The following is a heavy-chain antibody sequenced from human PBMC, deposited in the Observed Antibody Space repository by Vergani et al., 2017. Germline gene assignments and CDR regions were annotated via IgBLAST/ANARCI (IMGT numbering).Heavy chain of an antibody. V-gene: IGHV4-4*07. CDR1: GGSISSYY. CDR3: ASLTQGLYCSSTSCYTNYYGMDV. CDR2: IYTSGST. J-gene: IGHJ6*02. D-gene: IGHD2-2*02. Sequence: QVQLQESGPGLVKPSETLSLTCTVSGGSISSYYWSWIRQPAGKGLEWIGRIYTSGSTNYNPSLKSRVTMSVDTSKNQFSLKLSSVTAADTAVYYCASLTQGLYCSSTSCYTNYYGMDVWGQGTTVTVSS.